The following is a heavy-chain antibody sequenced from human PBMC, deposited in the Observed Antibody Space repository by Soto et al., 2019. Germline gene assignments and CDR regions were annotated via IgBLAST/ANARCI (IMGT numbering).Heavy chain of an antibody. CDR2: INSDGSST. D-gene: IGHD1-26*01. CDR1: GFTFSSYW. V-gene: IGHV3-74*01. CDR3: ARDWLTWELLPRYYYYGMDV. J-gene: IGHJ6*02. Sequence: GGSLRLSCAASGFTFSSYWMHWVRQAPGKGLVWVSRINSDGSSTSYADSVKGRFTISRDNAKNTLYLQMNSLRAEDTAVYYCARDWLTWELLPRYYYYGMDVWGQGTTVTVSS.